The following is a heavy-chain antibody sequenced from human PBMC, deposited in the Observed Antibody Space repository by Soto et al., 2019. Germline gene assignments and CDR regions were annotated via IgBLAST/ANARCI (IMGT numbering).Heavy chain of an antibody. D-gene: IGHD2-2*01. CDR1: GASISTSSDF. J-gene: IGHJ4*02. CDR3: ARQPESTSYFDY. V-gene: IGHV4-39*01. CDR2: VYQSGTT. Sequence: QLQLQESGPGLVRSSETLSLTCSVSGASISTSSDFWGWIRQAPGKGLEWIGNVYQSGTTRLNPSLKRRVSIFVDRSKNHFSLELNSATAADRTVYYCARQPESTSYFDYWGQGILVTVSS.